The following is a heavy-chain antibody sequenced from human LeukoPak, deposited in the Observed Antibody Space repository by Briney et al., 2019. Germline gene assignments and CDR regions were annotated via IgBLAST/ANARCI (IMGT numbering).Heavy chain of an antibody. CDR2: IDSDSTT. D-gene: IGHD1-26*01. CDR1: GFSFSSYE. J-gene: IGHJ5*02. CDR3: VRGGRGSGSNWFDP. Sequence: PGGSLRLSCLASGFSFSSYEMNWVRQAPGKGLEWLSYIDSDSTTYSADPVKSRFSISRDNAKNSLYLQMNSLTVEDTAIYHCVRGGRGSGSNWFDPWGQGTLVTVSS. V-gene: IGHV3-48*03.